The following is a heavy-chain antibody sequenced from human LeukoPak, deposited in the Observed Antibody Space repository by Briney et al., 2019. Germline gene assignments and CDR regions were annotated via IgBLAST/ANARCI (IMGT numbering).Heavy chain of an antibody. D-gene: IGHD3-22*01. Sequence: PGGSLRLSCAASGFTFSSYEMNWVRQAPGKGLEWVSFISSSGSAIHYADSVRGRFTISRDNAKNSLYLQMGRLRAEDTAVYYCAREKLSFFDSSGYFDYWGQGTLVTVSS. J-gene: IGHJ4*02. CDR1: GFTFSSYE. V-gene: IGHV3-48*03. CDR2: ISSSGSAI. CDR3: AREKLSFFDSSGYFDY.